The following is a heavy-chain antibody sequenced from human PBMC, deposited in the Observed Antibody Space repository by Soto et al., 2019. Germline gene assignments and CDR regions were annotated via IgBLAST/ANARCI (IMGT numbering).Heavy chain of an antibody. CDR3: SSYDSSGYYYYYYGMDV. J-gene: IGHJ6*04. CDR1: GFTFGDYA. CDR2: IRSKAYGGTT. D-gene: IGHD3-22*01. V-gene: IGHV3-49*04. Sequence: PGGSLRLSCTASGFTFGDYAMSWVRQAPGKGLEWVGFIRSKAYGGTTEYAASVKGRFTISRDDSKSIAYLQMNSLKTEDTAVYYCSSYDSSGYYYYYYGMDVWGKGTTVTVSS.